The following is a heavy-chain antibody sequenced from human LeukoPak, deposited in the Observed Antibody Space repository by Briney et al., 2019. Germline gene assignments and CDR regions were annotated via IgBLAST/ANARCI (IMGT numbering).Heavy chain of an antibody. V-gene: IGHV1-8*03. CDR2: MKPNSGNT. CDR3: ARVFEHHGDFWSGHKSRQKYYFDY. J-gene: IGHJ4*02. D-gene: IGHD3-3*01. CDR1: GYTFTSYD. Sequence: GASVKVSCKASGYTFTSYDINWVRQATGQGLEWMGYMKPNSGNTGYAQNFQGRVTFTRNTSISTAYMELRSLRSDDTAVYYCARVFEHHGDFWSGHKSRQKYYFDYWGQGTLVTVSS.